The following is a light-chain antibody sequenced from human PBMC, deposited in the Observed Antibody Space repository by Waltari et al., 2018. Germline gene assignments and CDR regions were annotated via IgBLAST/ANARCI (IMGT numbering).Light chain of an antibody. Sequence: EIELTQSPATLSVSPGERATLSCRASQSIGSALAWYQQKPGQGPRLLFYGASTRATGIPARFSGSGSGIDFTLTISGLQSEDFADYYCQQYDVWPLTFGGGTKVHIK. J-gene: IGKJ4*01. CDR3: QQYDVWPLT. V-gene: IGKV3D-15*01. CDR1: QSIGSA. CDR2: GAS.